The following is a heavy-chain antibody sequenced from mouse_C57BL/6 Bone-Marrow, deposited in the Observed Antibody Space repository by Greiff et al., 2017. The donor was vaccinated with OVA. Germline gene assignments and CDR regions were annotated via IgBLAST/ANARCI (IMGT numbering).Heavy chain of an antibody. CDR2: INPYNGGT. CDR3: ASLWYGSNYPFAY. V-gene: IGHV1-19*01. J-gene: IGHJ3*01. D-gene: IGHD1-1*01. CDR1: GYTFTDYY. Sequence: EVQLQQSGPVLVKPGASVKMSCKASGYTFTDYYMNWVKQSHGKSLEWIGVINPYNGGTSYNQKFKGKATLTVDKSSSTAYMELNSLTSEDSAVYYCASLWYGSNYPFAYWGQGTLVTVSA.